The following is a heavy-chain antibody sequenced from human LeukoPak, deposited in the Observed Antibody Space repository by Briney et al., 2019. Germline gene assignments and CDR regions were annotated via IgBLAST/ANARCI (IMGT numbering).Heavy chain of an antibody. Sequence: PSETLSLTCTVSGGSISSYYWSWIRQPPGKGLEWIGYMYYSGSTNYNPSLKSRVTISVDTSKNQFSLKLSSVTAADTAVYYCARAEYTSGSRYDYWGQGTLVTVSS. V-gene: IGHV4-59*01. D-gene: IGHD3-10*01. J-gene: IGHJ4*02. CDR2: MYYSGST. CDR3: ARAEYTSGSRYDY. CDR1: GGSISSYY.